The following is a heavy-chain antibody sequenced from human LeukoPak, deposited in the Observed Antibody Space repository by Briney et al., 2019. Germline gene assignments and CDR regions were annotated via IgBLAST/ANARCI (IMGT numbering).Heavy chain of an antibody. D-gene: IGHD5-18*01. V-gene: IGHV3-21*01. Sequence: GGSLRLSCAASGFTFSSYSMNWVRQAPGKGLEWVSSIGSSSSYIYYADSVKGRFTISRDNAKNSLYLQMNSLRAEDTAVYYCARGQWIQLWHPDYWGQGTLVTVSS. CDR3: ARGQWIQLWHPDY. CDR1: GFTFSSYS. CDR2: IGSSSSYI. J-gene: IGHJ4*02.